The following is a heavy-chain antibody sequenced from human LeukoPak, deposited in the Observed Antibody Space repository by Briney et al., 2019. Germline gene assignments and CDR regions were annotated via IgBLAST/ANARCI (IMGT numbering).Heavy chain of an antibody. CDR3: AKAHNSGYYYAFDY. V-gene: IGHV3-9*01. D-gene: IGHD3-22*01. J-gene: IGHJ4*02. CDR2: ISWNSGSI. Sequence: PGGSLRLSCAASGFTFDDYAMHWVRQAPGKGLEWVSGISWNSGSIGYADFVKGRFTISRDNAKNSLYLQMNSLRAEDTALYYCAKAHNSGYYYAFDYWGQGTLVTVSS. CDR1: GFTFDDYA.